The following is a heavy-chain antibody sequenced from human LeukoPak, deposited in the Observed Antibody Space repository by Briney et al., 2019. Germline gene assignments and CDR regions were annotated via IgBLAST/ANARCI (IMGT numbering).Heavy chain of an antibody. V-gene: IGHV4-4*02. J-gene: IGHJ4*02. Sequence: SGTLSLTCAVSGGSILTTNWWSWVRQPPGKGLEWIGEVHLRGASNYNPSLKSRVSMSIDKSRKPLSLELTSVTAADTAIYYCARESGAFSPFGFWGQGTLVTVSS. CDR2: VHLRGAS. D-gene: IGHD1-26*01. CDR1: GGSILTTNW. CDR3: ARESGAFSPFGF.